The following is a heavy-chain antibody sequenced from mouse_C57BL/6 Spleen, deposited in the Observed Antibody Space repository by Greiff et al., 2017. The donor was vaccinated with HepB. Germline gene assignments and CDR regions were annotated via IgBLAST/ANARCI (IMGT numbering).Heavy chain of an antibody. V-gene: IGHV1-82*01. CDR2: IYPGDGDT. CDR1: GYAFSSSW. Sequence: VQLQQSGPELVKPGASVKISCKASGYAFSSSWMNWVKQRPGKGLEWIGRIYPGDGDTNYNGKFKGKATLTADKSSSTAYMQLSSLTSEDSAVYFWASWDTTVVASDYWGQGTTLTVSS. D-gene: IGHD1-1*01. J-gene: IGHJ2*01. CDR3: ASWDTTVVASDY.